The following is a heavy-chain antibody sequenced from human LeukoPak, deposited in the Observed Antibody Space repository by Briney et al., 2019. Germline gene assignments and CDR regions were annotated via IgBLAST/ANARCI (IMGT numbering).Heavy chain of an antibody. Sequence: GRSLRLSCAASGFTFSSYGMHWVRQAPGKGLGWVAVIWYDGSNKYYADSVKGRFTISRDNSKNTLYLQMNSLRAEDTAVYYCARGSSVGAPDYWGQGTLVTVSS. CDR2: IWYDGSNK. J-gene: IGHJ4*02. CDR1: GFTFSSYG. V-gene: IGHV3-33*01. CDR3: ARGSSVGAPDY. D-gene: IGHD1-26*01.